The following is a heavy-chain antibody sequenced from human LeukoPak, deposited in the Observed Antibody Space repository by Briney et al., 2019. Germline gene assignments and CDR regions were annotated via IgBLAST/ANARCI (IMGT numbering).Heavy chain of an antibody. CDR2: ISGSGGST. CDR3: ARASYGPPAWDY. D-gene: IGHD2-2*01. Sequence: PGGSLRLSCAASGFTFSSYAMSWVRQAPGKGLEWVSAISGSGGSTYYADSVKGRFAISRDNSKNTLYLQMNSPRAEDTAVYYCARASYGPPAWDYWGQGTLVTVSS. CDR1: GFTFSSYA. J-gene: IGHJ4*02. V-gene: IGHV3-23*01.